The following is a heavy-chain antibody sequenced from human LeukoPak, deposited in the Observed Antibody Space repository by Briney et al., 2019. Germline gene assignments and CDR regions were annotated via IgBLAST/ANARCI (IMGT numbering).Heavy chain of an antibody. CDR1: GFTFDDYT. CDR2: ISWDGGST. D-gene: IGHD5-18*01. V-gene: IGHV3-43*01. CDR3: AKDGGYSYGPNSGGYY. Sequence: GGSLRLSCAASGFTFDDYTMHSVRQAPGKGLEWVSLISWDGGSTYYADSVKGRFTISRDNSKNSLYLQMNSLRTEDTALYYCAKDGGYSYGPNSGGYYWGQGALVTVSS. J-gene: IGHJ4*02.